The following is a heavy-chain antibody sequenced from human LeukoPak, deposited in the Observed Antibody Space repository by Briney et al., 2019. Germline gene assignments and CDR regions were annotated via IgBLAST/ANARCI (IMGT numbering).Heavy chain of an antibody. V-gene: IGHV3-30*02. D-gene: IGHD5-18*01. CDR3: AKGGRGYSYGSFDY. CDR1: GFTFSSYG. Sequence: PGGSLRLSCAASGFTFSSYGMHWVRQAPGKGLEWVAFIRYDGSNKYYADSAKGRFTISRDNSKNTLYLQMNSLRAEDTAVYYCAKGGRGYSYGSFDYWGQGTLVTVSS. J-gene: IGHJ4*02. CDR2: IRYDGSNK.